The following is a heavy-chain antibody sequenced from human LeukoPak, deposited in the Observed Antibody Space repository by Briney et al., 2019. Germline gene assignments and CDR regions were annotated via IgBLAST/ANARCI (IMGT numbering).Heavy chain of an antibody. CDR1: GLTFSSYA. D-gene: IGHD5-18*01. J-gene: IGHJ1*01. Sequence: GRSLRLTCAASGLTFSSYAMHWVRQAPGKGLEWVAVISYDGSNKYYADSVKGRFTISRDNSKNTLYLQMNSQRAEATAVYSFPRVLKSTTMPPASSSPMDAGGQGPPFTVSP. CDR2: ISYDGSNK. V-gene: IGHV3-30*04. CDR3: PRVLKSTTMPPASSSPMDA.